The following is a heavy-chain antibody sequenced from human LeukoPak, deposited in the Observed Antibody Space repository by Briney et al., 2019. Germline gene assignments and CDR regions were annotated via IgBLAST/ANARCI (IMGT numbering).Heavy chain of an antibody. CDR3: ARDTERWITIWDY. CDR1: GFTFSSYS. Sequence: GGSLRLSCAASGFTFSSYSMNWVRQAPGKGLEWVAVISYDGSNKYYADSVKGRFTISRDNSKNTLYLQMNSLRAEDTAVYYCARDTERWITIWDYWGQGTLVTVSS. D-gene: IGHD3-3*01. CDR2: ISYDGSNK. V-gene: IGHV3-30*03. J-gene: IGHJ4*02.